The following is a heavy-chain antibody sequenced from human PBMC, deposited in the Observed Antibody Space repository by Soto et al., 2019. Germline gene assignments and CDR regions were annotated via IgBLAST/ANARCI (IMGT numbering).Heavy chain of an antibody. V-gene: IGHV1-18*01. CDR2: ISAYNGNT. CDR1: GYTFTSYG. CDR3: AREEAWYYYDSSGYYPGPY. J-gene: IGHJ4*02. Sequence: ASVKVSCKASGYTFTSYGISWVRQAPGQGLEWMGWISAYNGNTNYAQKLQGRVTMTTDTSTSTAYMELRSLRSDDPAVYYCAREEAWYYYDSSGYYPGPYWGQGTXVTVSS. D-gene: IGHD3-22*01.